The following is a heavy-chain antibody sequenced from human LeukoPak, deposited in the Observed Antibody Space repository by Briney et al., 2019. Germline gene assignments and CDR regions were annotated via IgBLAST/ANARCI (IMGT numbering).Heavy chain of an antibody. J-gene: IGHJ4*02. CDR2: ISYDGSNK. V-gene: IGHV3-30-3*01. CDR3: ARDRLRLGELNY. Sequence: GGSLRLSCRASGFTFRGYWMHWVRQAPGKGLEWVAVISYDGSNKYYADSVKGRFTISRDNSKNTLYLQMNSLRAKDTAVYYCARDRLRLGELNYWGQGTLVTVSS. CDR1: GFTFRGYW. D-gene: IGHD3-16*01.